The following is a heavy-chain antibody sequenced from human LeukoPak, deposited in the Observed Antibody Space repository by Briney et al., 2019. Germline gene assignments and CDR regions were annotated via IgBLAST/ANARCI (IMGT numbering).Heavy chain of an antibody. Sequence: SVKVSCKASGGTFSSYAISWVRQAPGQGLEWMGGIIPIFGTANYAQKFQGRVTITADESTSTAYMELSSLRSEDTAVYYCARVGYGDTYYFDYWGQGTLVTVPS. CDR2: IIPIFGTA. V-gene: IGHV1-69*01. CDR1: GGTFSSYA. J-gene: IGHJ4*02. D-gene: IGHD4-17*01. CDR3: ARVGYGDTYYFDY.